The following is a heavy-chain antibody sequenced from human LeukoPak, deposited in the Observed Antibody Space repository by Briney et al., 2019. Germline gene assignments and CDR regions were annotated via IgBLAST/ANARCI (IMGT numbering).Heavy chain of an antibody. CDR2: ISGSGGST. Sequence: GGSLRLSCAASGFTFSSYAMSWVRQAPGKGLEWVSAISGSGGSTYYADSVKGRFTISRDNSKNTLYLQMNSLRAEDTAVYYCAIHPYGSSWYGVDYCGQGTLVTVSS. V-gene: IGHV3-23*01. D-gene: IGHD6-13*01. J-gene: IGHJ4*02. CDR1: GFTFSSYA. CDR3: AIHPYGSSWYGVDY.